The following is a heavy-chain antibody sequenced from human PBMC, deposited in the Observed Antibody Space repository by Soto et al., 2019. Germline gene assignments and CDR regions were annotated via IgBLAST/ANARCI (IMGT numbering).Heavy chain of an antibody. J-gene: IGHJ4*02. CDR2: IYASGTT. D-gene: IGHD1-26*01. CDR3: AKDPPGSWAHS. V-gene: IGHV3-53*01. Sequence: GWSLRLSCAYYVFSVITNYMRWVRQAPGKGLECVSIIYASGTTYYADSVKGRFTISRDISKNTVYLQMNSLRADDTAMYLCAKDPPGSWAHSWGQGTLVTGSS. CDR1: VFSVITNY.